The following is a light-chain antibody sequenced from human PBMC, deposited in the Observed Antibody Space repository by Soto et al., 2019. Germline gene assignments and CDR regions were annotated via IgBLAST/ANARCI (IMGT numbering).Light chain of an antibody. CDR1: SSNVGSNF. Sequence: QSVLTQPPSVSGTPGQRVTISCSGSSSNVGSNFVYWYQQFPGTAPKLLIYRTDQRPSGVPDRFSASKPGTSGSLAISGLRSDDEADYYCAAWDNSLRWVFGGGTKLTVL. CDR3: AAWDNSLRWV. CDR2: RTD. J-gene: IGLJ3*02. V-gene: IGLV1-47*01.